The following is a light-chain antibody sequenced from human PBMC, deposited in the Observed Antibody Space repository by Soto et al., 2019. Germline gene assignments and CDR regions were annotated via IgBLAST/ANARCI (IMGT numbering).Light chain of an antibody. V-gene: IGKV2-24*01. J-gene: IGKJ2*01. Sequence: DIVLTQTRLSSPVTLGQPASISCRSSQSLVHIDGNTYFNWLQQRPGQPPRLLIYKISNRFPGVPDRFSGGGAGTEFTLKISRVEAEDVGVYCCMQATNSFTFGQGTRLEIK. CDR2: KIS. CDR3: MQATNSFT. CDR1: QSLVHIDGNTY.